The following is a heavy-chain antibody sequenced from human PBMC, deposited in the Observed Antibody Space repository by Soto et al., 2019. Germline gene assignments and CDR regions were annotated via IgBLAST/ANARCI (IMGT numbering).Heavy chain of an antibody. J-gene: IGHJ3*02. CDR1: GFTFSNAW. CDR2: IKSKTDGRTT. CDR3: TTGIVVVPAAINSFDAFDI. V-gene: IGHV3-15*01. D-gene: IGHD2-2*02. Sequence: GGSLRLSCAASGFTFSNAWMSWVRQAPGKGLEWVGRIKSKTDGRTTDYAAPVKGRFTISRDDSKNTLYLQMNSLKTEDTAVYYCTTGIVVVPAAINSFDAFDIWGQGTMVTVSS.